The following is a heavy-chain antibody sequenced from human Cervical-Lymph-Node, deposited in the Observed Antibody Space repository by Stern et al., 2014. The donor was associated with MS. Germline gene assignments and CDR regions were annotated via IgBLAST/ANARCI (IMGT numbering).Heavy chain of an antibody. J-gene: IGHJ4*02. CDR2: ISGSGGRT. V-gene: IGHV3-23*04. CDR1: GFSFSNYA. CDR3: AKDRSRTQPSSPFDY. Sequence: EVHLVESGGALVQPGGSLRLSCAASGFSFSNYAMSWVRQAPGKGLECVSFISGSGGRTDYADSVKGRFTISRDNSKNTLYLQMNSLRAEDTAVYYCAKDRSRTQPSSPFDYWGLGTLVTVSS. D-gene: IGHD5-18*01.